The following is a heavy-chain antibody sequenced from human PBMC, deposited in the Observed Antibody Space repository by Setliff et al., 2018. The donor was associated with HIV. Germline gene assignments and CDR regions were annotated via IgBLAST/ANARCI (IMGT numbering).Heavy chain of an antibody. Sequence: SETLSLTCTVSGGSVSNSAYYWGWIRQPTGKGLEWIGTIYYSGSTQYNPSFKSRVTMSVDTSKNQFSLKLNSVTAADTAVYYCAGGLHGLGSYPYYFDSWGQGILVTVSS. J-gene: IGHJ4*02. V-gene: IGHV4-39*01. CDR2: IYYSGST. CDR3: AGGLHGLGSYPYYFDS. D-gene: IGHD3-10*01. CDR1: GGSVSNSAYY.